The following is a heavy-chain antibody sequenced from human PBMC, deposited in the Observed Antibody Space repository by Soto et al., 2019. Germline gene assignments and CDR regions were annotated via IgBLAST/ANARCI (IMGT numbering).Heavy chain of an antibody. CDR2: IYYSGST. CDR3: ARLGGINWFDP. Sequence: QVQLQETGPGLVKPSQTLSLTCTVSGGSISSGGYYWSWIRQHPGKGLEWIGYIYYSGSTYYYPALRSRVTLSLHKSKNYFSLRLSSVTAAATAVYYCARLGGINWFDPWGQGTLVTVSS. V-gene: IGHV4-31*03. J-gene: IGHJ5*02. D-gene: IGHD1-20*01. CDR1: GGSISSGGYY.